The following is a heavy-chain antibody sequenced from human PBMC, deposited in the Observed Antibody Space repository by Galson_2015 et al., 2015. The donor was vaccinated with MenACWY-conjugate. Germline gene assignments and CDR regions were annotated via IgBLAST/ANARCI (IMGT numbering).Heavy chain of an antibody. J-gene: IGHJ4*02. CDR3: AHRKLGMASFDS. D-gene: IGHD5-24*01. CDR2: IYWDDDK. V-gene: IGHV2-5*02. CDR1: GFSLSTSGVG. Sequence: PALVNPTQTLTLTCTFSGFSLSTSGVGVGWIRQPPGKALEWLILIYWDDDKRYSPSLKSRLTITKATSKNQVVLTMTNMDPVDTATYYCAHRKLGMASFDSWGPGTLVTVSS.